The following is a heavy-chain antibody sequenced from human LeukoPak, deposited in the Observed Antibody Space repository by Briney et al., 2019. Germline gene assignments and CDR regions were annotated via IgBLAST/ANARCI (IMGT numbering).Heavy chain of an antibody. D-gene: IGHD5-18*01. J-gene: IGHJ6*03. Sequence: GGSLRLSCAASGFTVSSNYMSWVRQAPGKRLEWVSVIYSGGSTYYADSVKGRFTISRDNSKNTLYLQMNSLRAEDTAVYYCARGRGYSYGYSYYMDVWGKGTTVTVSS. CDR1: GFTVSSNY. V-gene: IGHV3-53*01. CDR3: ARGRGYSYGYSYYMDV. CDR2: IYSGGST.